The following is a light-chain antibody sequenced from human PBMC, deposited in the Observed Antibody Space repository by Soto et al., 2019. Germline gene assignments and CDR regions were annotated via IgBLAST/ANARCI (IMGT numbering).Light chain of an antibody. Sequence: IVLTQSPATLSVSPGERATLSCRASQSVSSLLAWYQQKPRQAPRLLIYDTSTRATGIPARFSGSGSGTDFTHTISSLQSEDFAIYYCQQYNIWPYTFGQGTKLEIK. CDR2: DTS. CDR1: QSVSSL. J-gene: IGKJ2*01. V-gene: IGKV3-15*01. CDR3: QQYNIWPYT.